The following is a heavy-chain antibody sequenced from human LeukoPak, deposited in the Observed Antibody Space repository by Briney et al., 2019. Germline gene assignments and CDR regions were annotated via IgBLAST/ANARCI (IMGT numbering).Heavy chain of an antibody. V-gene: IGHV1-69*13. CDR2: IIPIFGTA. Sequence: ASVKVSCKASGGTFSSYAISWVRQAPGQGLEWMGGIIPIFGTANYAQKFQGRVTITADESTSTAYMELSSLRSEDTAVYYCAQGKGYSYGTNWFDPWGQGTLDTVSS. CDR3: AQGKGYSYGTNWFDP. CDR1: GGTFSSYA. J-gene: IGHJ5*02. D-gene: IGHD5-18*01.